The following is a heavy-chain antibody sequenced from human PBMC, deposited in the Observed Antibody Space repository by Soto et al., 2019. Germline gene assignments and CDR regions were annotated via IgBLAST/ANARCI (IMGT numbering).Heavy chain of an antibody. CDR1: GFSFITFA. CDR2: ISGGAGVT. Sequence: EVRLLESGGGLVQPGGSLRLSCAASGFSFITFAMTWVRQAPGKGREWVSAISGGAGVTYYADSAKGRFTISRDDSKNTRYLKINSLRKDDTSVYYCAKRTSGALHPSYAFYSGMDVWGQVTTGTVS. CDR3: AKRTSGALHPSYAFYSGMDV. D-gene: IGHD3-10*01. J-gene: IGHJ6*02. V-gene: IGHV3-23*01.